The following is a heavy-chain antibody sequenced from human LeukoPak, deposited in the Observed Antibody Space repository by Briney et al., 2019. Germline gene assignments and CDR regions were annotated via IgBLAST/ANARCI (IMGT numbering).Heavy chain of an antibody. CDR2: INTDGTTT. V-gene: IGHV3-74*01. D-gene: IGHD3-16*01. Sequence: GGPLRLSCAASGFTFSTYWMHWVRQVPGKGLVWVSHINTDGTTTAYADSVKGRFTISRDNARNTLYLQMNSLRADDTAVYYCARDGERISTIGGVFWLDYWGQGILVTVSS. CDR1: GFTFSTYW. J-gene: IGHJ4*02. CDR3: ARDGERISTIGGVFWLDY.